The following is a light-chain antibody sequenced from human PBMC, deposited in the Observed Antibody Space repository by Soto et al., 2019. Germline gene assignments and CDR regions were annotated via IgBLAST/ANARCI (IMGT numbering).Light chain of an antibody. J-gene: IGKJ1*01. V-gene: IGKV3-15*01. CDR3: QQYNDWPLT. Sequence: EILMTQSPVTLSVSPGERATLSCRASQSVSGKLAWYQQKPGQAPSLLIYGAFTRATGIPARFSGTGSGTEFTLTISSLQSEDFALYYCQQYNDWPLTFGQGTKVDI. CDR1: QSVSGK. CDR2: GAF.